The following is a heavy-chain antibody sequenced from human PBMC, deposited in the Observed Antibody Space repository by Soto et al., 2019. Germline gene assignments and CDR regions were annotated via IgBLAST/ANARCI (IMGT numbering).Heavy chain of an antibody. CDR3: ARTVGAAYYVDF. V-gene: IGHV4-4*07. D-gene: IGHD1-26*01. Sequence: SETLSLTCTVSGDSMTKYYWSWIRQSAGKGLEWIGRTYTSGSTNYNPSLKSRVTMSIDTSNKHFSLSLKSVTAADTAVYYCARTVGAAYYVDFWGQGALVTVSS. CDR2: TYTSGST. J-gene: IGHJ4*02. CDR1: GDSMTKYY.